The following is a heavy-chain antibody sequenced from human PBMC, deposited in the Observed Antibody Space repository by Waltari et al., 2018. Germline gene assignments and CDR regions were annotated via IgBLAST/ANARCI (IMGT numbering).Heavy chain of an antibody. Sequence: QVQLQQWGAGLLKPSETLSLTCAVYGGSFSGYYWSWIRQPPGKGLEWIGEINHSGSTNYNPSLKSRVTISVDTSKNQFSLKLSSVTAADTAVYYCARGHCGGDCYGNYYMDVWGKGTTVTVSS. CDR3: ARGHCGGDCYGNYYMDV. V-gene: IGHV4-34*01. CDR2: INHSGST. CDR1: GGSFSGYY. D-gene: IGHD2-21*01. J-gene: IGHJ6*03.